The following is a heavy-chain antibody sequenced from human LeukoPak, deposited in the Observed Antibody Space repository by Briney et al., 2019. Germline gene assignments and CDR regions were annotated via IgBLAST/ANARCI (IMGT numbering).Heavy chain of an antibody. CDR3: ASITNDYGDYDVGLHYFDY. Sequence: PSETLSLTCAVYGGSFSGYYWSWIRQPPGKGLEWIGEINHSGSTNYNPSLKSRVTISVDTSKNQFSLKLSSVTAADTAVYYCASITNDYGDYDVGLHYFDYWGQGTLVTVSS. D-gene: IGHD4-17*01. CDR1: GGSFSGYY. CDR2: INHSGST. V-gene: IGHV4-34*01. J-gene: IGHJ4*02.